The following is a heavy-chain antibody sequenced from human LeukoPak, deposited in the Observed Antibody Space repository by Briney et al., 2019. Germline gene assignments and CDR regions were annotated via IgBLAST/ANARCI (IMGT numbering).Heavy chain of an antibody. Sequence: PSETLSLTCTVSGDSISSNYWSWIRQPPGKGLEWIGYIYYSGSTNYNPSLESRVTISVHTSKNQFSLKLSSVTAADTAVYYCARVQIGYSYGLFDYWGQGTLVTVSS. CDR3: ARVQIGYSYGLFDY. CDR2: IYYSGST. V-gene: IGHV4-59*01. J-gene: IGHJ4*02. D-gene: IGHD5-18*01. CDR1: GDSISSNY.